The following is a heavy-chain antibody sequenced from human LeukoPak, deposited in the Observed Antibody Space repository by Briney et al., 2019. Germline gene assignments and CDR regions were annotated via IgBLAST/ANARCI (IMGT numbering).Heavy chain of an antibody. CDR2: VSGGSDIT. Sequence: QPGGSLRLSCGGTGFNFSKYSMSWVRQAPGQGLEWVSSVSGGSDITYYADSVKGRFTISRDNSKNTVFLQMKSLRAADTAVYYCAKGHRIAAAGTFVDYWGQGTLVTVSS. V-gene: IGHV3-23*01. D-gene: IGHD6-13*01. CDR3: AKGHRIAAAGTFVDY. CDR1: GFNFSKYS. J-gene: IGHJ4*02.